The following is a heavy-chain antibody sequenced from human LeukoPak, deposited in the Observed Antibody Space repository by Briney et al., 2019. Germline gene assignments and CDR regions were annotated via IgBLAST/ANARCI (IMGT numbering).Heavy chain of an antibody. CDR3: AKDAQRGFDYSNSLEN. CDR2: IWSDKSNR. D-gene: IGHD4-11*01. Sequence: PGGSLRLSCAASGVIFNHHAMQWVRQAPGKGLEWVAVIWSDKSNRFYADSVRGRFTISRDDSRKTVYLQMERMASEDTAIYFSAKDAQRGFDYSNSLENWGQGALVTVAS. J-gene: IGHJ4*02. CDR1: GVIFNHHA. V-gene: IGHV3-33*06.